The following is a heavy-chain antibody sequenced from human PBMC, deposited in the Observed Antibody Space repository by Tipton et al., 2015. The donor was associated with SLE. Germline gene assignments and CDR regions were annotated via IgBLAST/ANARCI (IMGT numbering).Heavy chain of an antibody. V-gene: IGHV3-30*02. J-gene: IGHJ4*02. D-gene: IGHD3-16*01. CDR1: GFTFSDYG. Sequence: GSLRLSCAASGFTFSDYGMHWVRQAPGKGLEWVAFIRYDGSDKDYTDSVKGRFTISRDNSKNTLYLQMNRLRVEDTAVYYCAGGTGAYFDHWGQGILVTVSS. CDR2: IRYDGSDK. CDR3: AGGTGAYFDH.